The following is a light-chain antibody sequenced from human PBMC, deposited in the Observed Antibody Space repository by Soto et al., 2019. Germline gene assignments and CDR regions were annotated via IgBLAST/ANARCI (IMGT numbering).Light chain of an antibody. J-gene: IGKJ5*01. Sequence: EIVLTQSPATLSLSPGERATLSCRASQSVSSHLAWFQQRPGQAPRLLIYGASSRATGIPARFSGSGSGTDFTLTITPLEPEDFAVYFCQQYGSSPITFGQGTRLEIK. V-gene: IGKV3-20*01. CDR1: QSVSSH. CDR3: QQYGSSPIT. CDR2: GAS.